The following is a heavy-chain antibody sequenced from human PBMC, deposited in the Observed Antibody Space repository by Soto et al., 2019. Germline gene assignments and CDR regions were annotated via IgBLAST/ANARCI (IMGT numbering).Heavy chain of an antibody. CDR2: INPSSGAT. D-gene: IGHD2-21*02. V-gene: IGHV1-2*02. CDR3: AKDRQYGDYGYNFGY. J-gene: IGHJ4*02. Sequence: ASVKVSCKASGYNFVAYYMHWVRQAPGQGLEWMGWINPSSGATNFAERFQGRVTMTSDTSISTFYMEIKRLSSDDTAVYFCAKDRQYGDYGYNFGYWGQGTLVTVSS. CDR1: GYNFVAYY.